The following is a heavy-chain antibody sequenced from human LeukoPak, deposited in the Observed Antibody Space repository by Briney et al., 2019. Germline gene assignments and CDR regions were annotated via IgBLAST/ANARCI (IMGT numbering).Heavy chain of an antibody. CDR3: AISVAALHLSFDY. J-gene: IGHJ4*02. Sequence: GGSLRLSCAASGFTFSDYYMSWIRQAPGKGLEWVSYISSSGSTIYYADSVKGRFTISRDNAKNSLYLQMNSLRAEDTAVYYCAISVAALHLSFDYWGQGTLVTVSS. V-gene: IGHV3-11*01. CDR2: ISSSGSTI. CDR1: GFTFSDYY. D-gene: IGHD6-6*01.